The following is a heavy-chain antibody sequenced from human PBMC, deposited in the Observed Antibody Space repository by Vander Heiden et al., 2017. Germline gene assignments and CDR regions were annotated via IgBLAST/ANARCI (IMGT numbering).Heavy chain of an antibody. CDR1: GGSISGYC. V-gene: IGHV4-59*01. J-gene: IGHJ2*01. CDR3: ARGSGADWYFDL. CDR2: IYYSGST. D-gene: IGHD1-26*01. Sequence: QVQLQESGPGLVKPSETRSLTCTLSGGSISGYCWSWIRQPPGKGLEWIGYIYYSGSTNYNPSLKSRVTISVDTSKNQFSLKLSSVTAADTAVYYCARGSGADWYFDLWGRGTLVTVSS.